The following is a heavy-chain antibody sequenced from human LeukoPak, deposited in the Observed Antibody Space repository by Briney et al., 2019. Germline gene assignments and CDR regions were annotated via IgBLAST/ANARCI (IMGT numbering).Heavy chain of an antibody. J-gene: IGHJ4*02. D-gene: IGHD1-26*01. Sequence: AGSLGLSCAASGFTLRSYEMSWVRQAPGKGLEWVSYISTSGGNIYYAHSVKGRFTISRDNAQNSLYLQMSSLTAEDTAIYYCARVIHSGSWKAFDSWGRGTLVTVSS. CDR1: GFTLRSYE. CDR2: ISTSGGNI. V-gene: IGHV3-48*03. CDR3: ARVIHSGSWKAFDS.